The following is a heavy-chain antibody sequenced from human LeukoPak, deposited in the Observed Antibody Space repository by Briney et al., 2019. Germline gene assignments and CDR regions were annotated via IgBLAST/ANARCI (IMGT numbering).Heavy chain of an antibody. CDR2: INQDGSEK. J-gene: IGHJ4*01. CDR3: ASGRSTGEY. V-gene: IGHV3-7*01. CDR1: GFTFSRYW. D-gene: IGHD3-16*01. Sequence: GGSLRLSCAASGFTFSRYWMSWVRQPPGKGLEWVGNINQDGSEKYYVDSVKGRFTISRDNAKNSLYLQMNSLRAEDTAVYYCASGRSTGEYWGHGALVTVSS.